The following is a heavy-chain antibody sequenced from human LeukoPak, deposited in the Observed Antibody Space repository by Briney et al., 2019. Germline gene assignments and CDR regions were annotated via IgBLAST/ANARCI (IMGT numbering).Heavy chain of an antibody. CDR1: KFSFSLYN. J-gene: IGHJ4*02. D-gene: IGHD3-10*02. Sequence: GGSLRLSCAASKFSFSLYNMNWVRQAPGKGLEWVSYISSTGDRIYYADSVRGRFTISRDNAKNSLYLQMNSLRAEDTAVYYCASLFLSIDYWGQGTLVTVSS. CDR2: ISSTGDRI. V-gene: IGHV3-48*01. CDR3: ASLFLSIDY.